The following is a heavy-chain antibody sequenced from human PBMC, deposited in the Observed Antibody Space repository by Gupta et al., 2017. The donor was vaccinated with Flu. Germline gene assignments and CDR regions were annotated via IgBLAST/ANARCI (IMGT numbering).Heavy chain of an antibody. Sequence: QVQLQESGPRLVKPSETLSLTCTVSGGSAKDHYWGWIRQPPGKGLEWIGFVYSSGSTRYTPSLQGRVTISVDTSKNQVSLKVDPTTAADTAGYFCARHRGRDGDFDFWGQGTQVTVSS. V-gene: IGHV4-59*08. CDR1: GGSAKDHY. CDR3: ARHRGRDGDFDF. CDR2: VYSSGST. D-gene: IGHD3-10*01. J-gene: IGHJ4*02.